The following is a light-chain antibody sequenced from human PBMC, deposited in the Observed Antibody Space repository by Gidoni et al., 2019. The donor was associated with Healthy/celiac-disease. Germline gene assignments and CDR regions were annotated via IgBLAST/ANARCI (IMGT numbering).Light chain of an antibody. J-gene: IGKJ4*01. V-gene: IGKV4-1*01. CDR2: WAS. CDR3: QQYYSTPLT. CDR1: QSVVYSSNKKNY. Sequence: DIVMTQSPDSLDLSLGERATIKCKSSQSVVYSSNKKNYLAWSQKKPGQPPKLLIYWASTRESGVPDRFSGSGSGTDFTLTISSLQAEDVAVYSCQQYYSTPLTFGGGTKVEIK.